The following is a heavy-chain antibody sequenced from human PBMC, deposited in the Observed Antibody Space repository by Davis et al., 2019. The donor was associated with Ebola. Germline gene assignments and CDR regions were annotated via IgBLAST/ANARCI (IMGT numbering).Heavy chain of an antibody. CDR3: ARVFIAAAGNGYGMDV. CDR1: GFTFSNYS. D-gene: IGHD6-13*01. J-gene: IGHJ6*02. Sequence: GESLKISCAASGFTFSNYSMNWVRQAPGKGLEWVSSISSSSSYIYYADSVKGRFTISRDNAKNSLYLQMNSLSAEDTAVYYCARVFIAAAGNGYGMDVWGQGTTVTVSS. V-gene: IGHV3-21*01. CDR2: ISSSSSYI.